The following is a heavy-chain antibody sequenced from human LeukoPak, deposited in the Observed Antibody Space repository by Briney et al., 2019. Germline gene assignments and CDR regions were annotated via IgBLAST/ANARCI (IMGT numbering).Heavy chain of an antibody. CDR3: AKDWYYYGSGSYSHFDY. CDR1: GFTFSSYE. CDR2: IRYDGSNK. Sequence: GGSLRLSCAASGFTFSSYEMNWVRQAPGKGLEWVAFIRYDGSNKYYADSVKGRFTISRDNSKNTLYLQMNSLRAEDTAVYYCAKDWYYYGSGSYSHFDYWGQGTLVTVSS. V-gene: IGHV3-30*02. J-gene: IGHJ4*02. D-gene: IGHD3-10*01.